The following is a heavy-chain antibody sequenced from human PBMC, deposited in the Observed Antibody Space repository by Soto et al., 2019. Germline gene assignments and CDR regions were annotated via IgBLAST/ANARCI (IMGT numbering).Heavy chain of an antibody. V-gene: IGHV4-59*01. CDR1: GGSISSYY. Sequence: TSETLSLTCTVSGGSISSYYWSWIRQPPGKGLEWIGYIYYSGSTNYNPPLKSRVTISVDTSKNQFSLKLSSVTAADTAVYYCARDPGFWSGYQRYNWFDPWGQGTLVTVSS. CDR3: ARDPGFWSGYQRYNWFDP. J-gene: IGHJ5*02. CDR2: IYYSGST. D-gene: IGHD3-3*01.